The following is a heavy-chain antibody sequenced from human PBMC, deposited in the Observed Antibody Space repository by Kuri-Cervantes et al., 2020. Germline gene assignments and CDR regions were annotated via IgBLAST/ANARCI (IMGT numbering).Heavy chain of an antibody. D-gene: IGHD3-22*01. CDR3: ARVKCYNTAGYYYRYFDY. J-gene: IGHJ4*02. V-gene: IGHV4-34*01. CDR1: GESFSGHY. Sequence: ESLKISCAVYGESFSGHYWSWIRQSPRKGLEWLGEINHRGSTNHNPSLKSRVTISVDTSKNQFSLKLRSVTAADTALYYCARVKCYNTAGYYYRYFDYWGQGTLVTVSS. CDR2: INHRGST.